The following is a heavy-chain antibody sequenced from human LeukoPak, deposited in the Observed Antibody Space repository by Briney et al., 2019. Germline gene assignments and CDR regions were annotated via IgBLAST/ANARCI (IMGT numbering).Heavy chain of an antibody. CDR1: GGSISSYY. V-gene: IGHV4-59*01. CDR3: ARDGGSGSLLGYFDL. CDR2: IYYSGST. D-gene: IGHD3-10*01. J-gene: IGHJ2*01. Sequence: SETLSLTCTVSGGSISSYYWSWIRQPPGKGLEWIGYIYYSGSTNYNPSLKSRVTISVDTSKNQFSLKLSSVTAADTAVYYCARDGGSGSLLGYFDLWGRGTLVTVSS.